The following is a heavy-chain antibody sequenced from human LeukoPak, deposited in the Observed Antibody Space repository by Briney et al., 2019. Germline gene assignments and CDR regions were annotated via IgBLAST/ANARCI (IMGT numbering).Heavy chain of an antibody. CDR2: ISSTSSYI. J-gene: IGHJ4*02. CDR1: GFTFSTYR. V-gene: IGHV3-21*01. D-gene: IGHD2-2*01. Sequence: GGSLRLSCAASGFTFSTYRMDWVRQAPGQGLEWVSSISSTSSYIYYADSARGRFTISRDNAKNSLYLQMNSLRAEDTAVYYCARGPPFGRDCSTTSCYQDYWGQGTLVTVSS. CDR3: ARGPPFGRDCSTTSCYQDY.